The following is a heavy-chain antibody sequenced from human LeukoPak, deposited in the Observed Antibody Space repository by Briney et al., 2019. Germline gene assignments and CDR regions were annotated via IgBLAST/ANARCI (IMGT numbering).Heavy chain of an antibody. CDR1: GFPFNSFW. J-gene: IGHJ6*04. CDR3: VIAVRGVIIYYYYYGMDV. V-gene: IGHV3-74*01. Sequence: GGSLRLSCAASGFPFNSFWMHWVRQAPGKGLVWVSDMNEYSTTIRYADSVKGRFTISRDNAKNSLYLQMNSLRAEDTAVYYCVIAVRGVIIYYYYYGMDVWGKGTTVTVSS. D-gene: IGHD3-10*01. CDR2: MNEYSTTI.